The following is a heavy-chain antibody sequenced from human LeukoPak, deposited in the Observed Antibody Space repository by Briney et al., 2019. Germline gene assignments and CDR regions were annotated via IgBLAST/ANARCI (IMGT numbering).Heavy chain of an antibody. CDR1: GFTFDDHA. D-gene: IGHD3-22*01. Sequence: PGGSLRLSCAASGFTFDDHAMHWVRQAPGKGLEWVAVISYDGSNKYYADSVKGRFTISRDNSKNTLYLQMNSLRAEDTAVYYCARENHEEDSSGYWVDYWGQGTLVTVSS. V-gene: IGHV3-30-3*01. CDR3: ARENHEEDSSGYWVDY. J-gene: IGHJ4*02. CDR2: ISYDGSNK.